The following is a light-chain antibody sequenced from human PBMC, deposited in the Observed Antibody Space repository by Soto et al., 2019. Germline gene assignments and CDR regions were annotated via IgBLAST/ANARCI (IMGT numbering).Light chain of an antibody. CDR2: GAS. CDR3: QQYVSSPWA. J-gene: IGKJ1*01. CDR1: QSVTNSF. V-gene: IGKV3-20*01. Sequence: EMVLAQSPGTLSLCPGERATLSCRASQSVTNSFLAWYQQKPGQAPRLLIYGASRRATGIPDRFTGSGSGTDFTLTISRLEPEDFAVYYCQQYVSSPWAFGQGTKVDI.